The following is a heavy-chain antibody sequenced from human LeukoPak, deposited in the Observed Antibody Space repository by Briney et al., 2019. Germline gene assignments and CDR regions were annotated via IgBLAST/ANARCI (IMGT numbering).Heavy chain of an antibody. V-gene: IGHV4-34*01. CDR2: INHSGST. CDR1: GGSFSGYY. D-gene: IGHD2-21*02. CDR3: ARSTDCGGDCFTAPGAFDI. Sequence: TSETLSLTCAVYGGSFSGYYWSWVRQPPGKGLEWIGEINHSGSTSYNPSLKSRVTISVDTSKNQFSLKLSSVTAADTAVYYCARSTDCGGDCFTAPGAFDIWGQGTMVTVSS. J-gene: IGHJ3*02.